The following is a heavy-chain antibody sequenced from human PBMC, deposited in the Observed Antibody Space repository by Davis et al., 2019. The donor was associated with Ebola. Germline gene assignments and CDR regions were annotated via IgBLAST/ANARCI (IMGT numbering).Heavy chain of an antibody. Sequence: SETLSLTCTVSGGSISSSSYYWGWIRQPPGKGLEWIGSIYYSGSTYYNPSLKSRLTISVDTSKNQFSLKLSSVIAADTAVYYCASRPSILCTSTSCHEYNWFDPWGQGTLVTVSS. J-gene: IGHJ5*02. D-gene: IGHD2-2*01. V-gene: IGHV4-39*01. CDR2: IYYSGST. CDR1: GGSISSSSYY. CDR3: ASRPSILCTSTSCHEYNWFDP.